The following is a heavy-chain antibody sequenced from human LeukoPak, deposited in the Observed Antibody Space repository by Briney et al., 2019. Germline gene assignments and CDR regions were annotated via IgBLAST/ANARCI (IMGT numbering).Heavy chain of an antibody. CDR1: GGSISSYY. J-gene: IGHJ5*02. Sequence: SETLSLTCTVSGGSISSYYWSWIRQPPGKGLEWIGYIYYSGSTNYNPSLKSRVTISVDTSKNQFSLKLSSVTAADTAVYYCARDGDFWSGSAWFDPWGQGTLVTVSS. CDR2: IYYSGST. CDR3: ARDGDFWSGSAWFDP. V-gene: IGHV4-59*01. D-gene: IGHD3-3*01.